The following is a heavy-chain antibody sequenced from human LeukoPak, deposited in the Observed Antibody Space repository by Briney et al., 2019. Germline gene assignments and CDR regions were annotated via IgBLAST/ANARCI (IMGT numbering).Heavy chain of an antibody. V-gene: IGHV4-31*03. CDR1: GDSMSSGGYL. D-gene: IGHD2-2*01. Sequence: SETLSLTCSVSGDSMSSGGYLWTWMRQHPGKGLEWIGYIFYNGGSYYSPSLQSRLTISVDTSQKQFSLKMSSVTAADTAVYYCVRLTCSVSSCSGGGAFDVWGQGTVVTVSS. J-gene: IGHJ3*01. CDR2: IFYNGGS. CDR3: VRLTCSVSSCSGGGAFDV.